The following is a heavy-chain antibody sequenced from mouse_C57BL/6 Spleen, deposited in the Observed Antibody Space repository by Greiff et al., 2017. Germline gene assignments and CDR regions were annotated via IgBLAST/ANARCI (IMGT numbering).Heavy chain of an antibody. CDR2: FYPGSGSI. CDR3: ARHEDDYNGSSYYAMDY. Sequence: VQLVESGAELVKPGASVTLSCKASGYTFTEYTIHWVKQRPGQGLEWIGWFYPGSGSIKYNEKFKDKATLTADKSSSTVYMELSRLTSEDSAVYFCARHEDDYNGSSYYAMDYWGQGTSVTVSS. V-gene: IGHV1-62-2*01. J-gene: IGHJ4*01. CDR1: GYTFTEYT. D-gene: IGHD1-1*01.